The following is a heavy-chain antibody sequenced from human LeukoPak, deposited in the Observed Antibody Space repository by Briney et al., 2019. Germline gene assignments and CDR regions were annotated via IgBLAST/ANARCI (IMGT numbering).Heavy chain of an antibody. J-gene: IGHJ4*02. CDR3: ARGGYHDLWSGYYNY. V-gene: IGHV3-48*02. D-gene: IGHD3-3*01. CDR1: GFTFSSYN. Sequence: GGSLRLSCAASGFTFSSYNMNWVRQAPGKGLEWVSYISSSSSTIYDADSVKGRFTISRDNAKNSLYLQMNSLRDEDTAVYYCARGGYHDLWSGYYNYWGQGTLVTVSS. CDR2: ISSSSSTI.